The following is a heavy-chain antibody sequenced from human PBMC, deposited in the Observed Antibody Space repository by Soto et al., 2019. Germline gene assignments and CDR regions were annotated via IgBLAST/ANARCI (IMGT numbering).Heavy chain of an antibody. CDR2: IIPIFGTA. V-gene: IGHV1-69*06. CDR1: GGTFSSYA. D-gene: IGHD3-10*01. CDR3: ARRPYYYGRLDYYGMDV. J-gene: IGHJ6*02. Sequence: SVKVSCKASGGTFSSYAISWVRQAPGQGLEWMGGIIPIFGTANYAQKFQGRVTITADKSTSTAYMELSSLRSEDTAVYYCARRPYYYGRLDYYGMDVWGQGTTVTVSS.